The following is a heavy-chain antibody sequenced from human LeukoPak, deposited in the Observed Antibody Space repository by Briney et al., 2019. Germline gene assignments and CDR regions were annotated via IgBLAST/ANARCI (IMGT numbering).Heavy chain of an antibody. CDR3: ARDQWIAAAGPFDY. D-gene: IGHD6-13*01. Sequence: PSETLSLTCAVYGGSFSGYYWSWIRQPPGKGLEWIGYIYYSGSTYYNPSLKSRVTISVDTSKNQFSLKLSSVTAADTAVYYCARDQWIAAAGPFDYWGQGTLVTVSS. J-gene: IGHJ4*02. V-gene: IGHV4-34*01. CDR1: GGSFSGYY. CDR2: IYYSGST.